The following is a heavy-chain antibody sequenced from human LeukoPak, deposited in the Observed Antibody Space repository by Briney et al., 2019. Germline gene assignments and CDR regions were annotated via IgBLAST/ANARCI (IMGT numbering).Heavy chain of an antibody. CDR1: GFTFSSYG. J-gene: IGHJ4*02. Sequence: PGGSLRLSCEASGFTFSSYGMHWVRQAPGMGLEWVSGISGGSDGTYYADSVKGRFTISRDNSKNTLYLQMNSLRAEDTAIYYCAKGSSGYIYGDYWGQGTLVTVSS. V-gene: IGHV3-23*01. CDR2: ISGGSDGT. D-gene: IGHD5-18*01. CDR3: AKGSSGYIYGDY.